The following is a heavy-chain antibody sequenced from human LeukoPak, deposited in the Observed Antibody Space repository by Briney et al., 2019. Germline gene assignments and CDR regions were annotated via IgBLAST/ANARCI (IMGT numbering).Heavy chain of an antibody. CDR2: ITWNSGNI. J-gene: IGHJ4*02. Sequence: GRSLRLSCTASGFIFHDYAMPWVRQAPGKGLEWVSGITWNSGNIGYADSVKGRFTISRDNAKNSLYLQMNSLRAEDTALYYCATNGGGKSGSGNFDYWGQGTLVTASS. V-gene: IGHV3-9*01. CDR1: GFIFHDYA. CDR3: ATNGGGKSGSGNFDY. D-gene: IGHD3-16*01.